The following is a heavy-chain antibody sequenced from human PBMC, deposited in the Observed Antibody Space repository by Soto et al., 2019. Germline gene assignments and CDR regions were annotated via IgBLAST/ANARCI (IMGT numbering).Heavy chain of an antibody. CDR1: GGSISSGGYY. D-gene: IGHD3-9*01. V-gene: IGHV4-31*03. Sequence: QVQLQESGPGLVKPSQTLSLTCTVSGGSISSGGYYWSWIRQHPGKGLEWIGYIYYSGSTYYNPSLKSRVTISVDTSKNQFSLKLSSVTAADTAVYYCARDRPPRPDLRYFDWRGLGGFDPWGQGTLVTVSS. CDR3: ARDRPPRPDLRYFDWRGLGGFDP. CDR2: IYYSGST. J-gene: IGHJ5*02.